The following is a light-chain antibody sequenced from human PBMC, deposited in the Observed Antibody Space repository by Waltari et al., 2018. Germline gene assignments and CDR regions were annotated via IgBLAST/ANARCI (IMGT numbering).Light chain of an antibody. CDR2: QGT. V-gene: IGLV2-23*01. J-gene: IGLJ3*02. CDR3: CSYAGTWL. Sequence: QSALTQPAPMSAPPGQSITISCTSTNNHGGPSDLVSWYQQPPGRAPKLLIFQGTKRPSEVSGRFSGSKFADTASLTISGLQPEDEADYYCCSYAGTWLFGGGTKVTVL. CDR1: NNHGGPSDL.